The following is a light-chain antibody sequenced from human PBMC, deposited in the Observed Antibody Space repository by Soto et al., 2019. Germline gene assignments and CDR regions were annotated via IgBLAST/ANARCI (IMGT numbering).Light chain of an antibody. J-gene: IGKJ3*01. V-gene: IGKV4-1*01. CDR2: WAS. CDR1: QSVLYSSNNKNY. CDR3: QQYYSTIFT. Sequence: DIVMTQSPDSLAVSLGERATINCKSSQSVLYSSNNKNYLAWYQQKPGQPPKLLIYWASTRESGVPDRISGSGSETDFTLTISSLQAEDVAVYYCQQYYSTIFTFSPGTKVDIK.